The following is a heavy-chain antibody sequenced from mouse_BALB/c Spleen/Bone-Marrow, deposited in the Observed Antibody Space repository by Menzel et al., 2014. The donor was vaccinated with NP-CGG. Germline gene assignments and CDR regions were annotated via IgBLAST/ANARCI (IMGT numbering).Heavy chain of an antibody. CDR1: GYTFTSYY. J-gene: IGHJ2*01. CDR3: TRGRTWDFDY. Sequence: VKLMESGAELVKPGASGKLSCKASGYTFTSYYMYWVKQRPGQGLEWIGEINPSNGGTNFNEKFKSRATLTVDKSSSTAYMQLSSLTSEDSAVYYCTRGRTWDFDYWGQGTTLTVSS. V-gene: IGHV1S81*02. CDR2: INPSNGGT. D-gene: IGHD4-1*01.